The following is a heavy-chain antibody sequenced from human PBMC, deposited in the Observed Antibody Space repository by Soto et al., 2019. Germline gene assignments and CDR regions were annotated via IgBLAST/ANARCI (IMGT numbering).Heavy chain of an antibody. D-gene: IGHD6-19*01. Sequence: SVKVSCKASGGTFSSYAISWVRQAPGQGLEWMGGIIPIFGTANYAQKFQGRVTITADKSTSTAYMELSSLRSEDTAVYYCAGNPPDSGWDLYYGMDVWGQGTTVTVSS. CDR3: AGNPPDSGWDLYYGMDV. J-gene: IGHJ6*02. CDR2: IIPIFGTA. CDR1: GGTFSSYA. V-gene: IGHV1-69*06.